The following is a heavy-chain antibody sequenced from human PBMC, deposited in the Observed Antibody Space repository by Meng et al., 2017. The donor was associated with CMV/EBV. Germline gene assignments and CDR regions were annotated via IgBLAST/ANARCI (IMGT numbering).Heavy chain of an antibody. CDR2: IYYSGST. CDR3: ARYSSWPGLASA. Sequence: SETLSLTCTVSGGSISSSSYYWDWIRQPPGKGLEWIGSIYYSGSTYYNPSLKSRVTISVDTSKNQFSLKLSSVTAADTAVYYCARYSSWPGLASAWGQGTLVTVSS. V-gene: IGHV4-39*07. J-gene: IGHJ5*02. D-gene: IGHD6-13*01. CDR1: GGSISSSSYY.